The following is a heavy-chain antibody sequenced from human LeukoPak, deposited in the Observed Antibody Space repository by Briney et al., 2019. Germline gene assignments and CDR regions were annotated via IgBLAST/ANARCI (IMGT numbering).Heavy chain of an antibody. CDR3: SAIPPGAASSDY. CDR1: GFTFSNAL. Sequence: GGSLRLSCGASGFTFSNALMSWVRQAPGKGLEWVGHIKTNSDGGTTDYAAPVKGRFAISRDDSKNTLYLQMNSLKTEDTAMYYCSAIPPGAASSDYRGQGTQVTVSS. J-gene: IGHJ4*02. CDR2: IKTNSDGGTT. V-gene: IGHV3-15*01. D-gene: IGHD1-26*01.